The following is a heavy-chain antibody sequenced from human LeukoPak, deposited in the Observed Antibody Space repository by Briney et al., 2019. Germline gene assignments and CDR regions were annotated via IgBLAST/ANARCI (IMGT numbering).Heavy chain of an antibody. Sequence: PSETLSLTCAVYGGSFSGYYWSWIRQPPGKGLEWIGQIYSSGSTNYNPSLKSRVTISVDTSKNQFSLKLNSVTAADTAVYYCARGGGRFHSWGQGTLVTVSS. CDR3: ARGGGRFHS. CDR2: IYSSGST. CDR1: GGSFSGYY. J-gene: IGHJ4*02. V-gene: IGHV4-4*09. D-gene: IGHD3-16*01.